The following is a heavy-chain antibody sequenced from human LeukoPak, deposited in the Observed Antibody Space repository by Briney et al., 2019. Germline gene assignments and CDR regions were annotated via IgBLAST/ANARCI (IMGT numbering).Heavy chain of an antibody. CDR1: GYTFTSYY. CDR2: MNPNSGNT. V-gene: IGHV1-8*03. J-gene: IGHJ5*02. CDR3: ARQRRKGFDP. Sequence: ASVKVSCKASGYTFTSYYMHWVRQATGQGLEWMGWMNPNSGNTGYAQKFQGRVTITRNTSISTAYMELSSLRSEDTAVYYCARQRRKGFDPWGQGTLVTVSS.